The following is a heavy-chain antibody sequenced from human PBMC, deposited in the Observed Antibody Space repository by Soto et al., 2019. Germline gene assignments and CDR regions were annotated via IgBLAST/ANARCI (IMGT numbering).Heavy chain of an antibody. CDR2: ISYDGSNK. CDR1: GFTFSSYG. D-gene: IGHD6-6*01. Sequence: QVPLVESGGGVVQPGRSLRLSCAASGFTFSSYGMHWVRQAPGKGLEWVAVISYDGSNKYYADSVKGRFTISRDNSKNTLYLQMNSLRAEDTAVYYCAKDYRIAARPSNWFDPWGQGTLVTVSS. J-gene: IGHJ5*02. CDR3: AKDYRIAARPSNWFDP. V-gene: IGHV3-30*18.